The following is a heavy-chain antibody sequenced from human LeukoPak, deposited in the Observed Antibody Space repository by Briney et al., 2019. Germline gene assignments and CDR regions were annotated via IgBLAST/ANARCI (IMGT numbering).Heavy chain of an antibody. CDR2: ISSSSSYI. D-gene: IGHD5-12*01. CDR3: ARDGALIAATIGPYYFDY. V-gene: IGHV3-21*01. J-gene: IGHJ4*02. CDR1: GFTFSSYS. Sequence: GGSLRLSCAASGFTFSSYSMNWVRQAPGKGLEWVSSISSSSSYIYYADSVKGRFTISRDNAKNSLYLQMNSLRAEDTAVYYCARDGALIAATIGPYYFDYWGQGTLVTVSS.